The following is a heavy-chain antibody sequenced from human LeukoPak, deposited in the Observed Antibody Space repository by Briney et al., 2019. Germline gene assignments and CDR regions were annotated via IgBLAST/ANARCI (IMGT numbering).Heavy chain of an antibody. CDR1: GDSISSGTYY. CDR2: IHTSGST. Sequence: SETLSLTCTVSGDSISSGTYYWSWFRQPAGKGLEWIGRIHTSGSTNYNPSLKSRVTISLDTSKNQFSLKVTSVTAADTAVYYCARGPASTELWLDYFDYWGQGTLVTVSS. CDR3: ARGPASTELWLDYFDY. V-gene: IGHV4-61*02. J-gene: IGHJ4*02. D-gene: IGHD3-10*01.